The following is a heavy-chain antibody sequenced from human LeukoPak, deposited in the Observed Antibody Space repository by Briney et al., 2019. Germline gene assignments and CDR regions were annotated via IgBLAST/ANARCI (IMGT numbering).Heavy chain of an antibody. CDR3: ARRTDILTGYDY. D-gene: IGHD3-9*01. J-gene: IGHJ4*02. V-gene: IGHV4-30-4*01. CDR2: IYYSGST. Sequence: SQTLSLTCTVSGGSISSGDYYWSWIRQPPGKGLEWIGYIYYSGSTYYNPSLKSRVTISVDTSKNQFSLKLSSVTAADTAVYYCARRTDILTGYDYWGQGTLVTVSS. CDR1: GGSISSGDYY.